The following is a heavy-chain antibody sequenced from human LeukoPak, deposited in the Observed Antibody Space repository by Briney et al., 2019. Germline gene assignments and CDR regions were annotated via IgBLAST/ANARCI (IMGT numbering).Heavy chain of an antibody. CDR3: ALASGSYSYYYYGMDV. Sequence: SVKVSCKASGGTFSSYAISWVRQAPGQWLEWMGGIIPIFGTANYAQKFQGRVTITADESTSTAYMELSSLRSEDTAVYYCALASGSYSYYYYGMDVWGQGTTVTVSS. V-gene: IGHV1-69*13. J-gene: IGHJ6*02. CDR1: GGTFSSYA. D-gene: IGHD1-26*01. CDR2: IIPIFGTA.